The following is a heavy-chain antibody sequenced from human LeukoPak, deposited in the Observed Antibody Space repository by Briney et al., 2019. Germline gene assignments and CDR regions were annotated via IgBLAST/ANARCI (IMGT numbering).Heavy chain of an antibody. Sequence: PGRSLRLSCAASGFTFSSYAMHWVRQAPGKGLEWVAVISYDGSNKYYADSVKGRFTISRDNSKNTLYLQMNSLRAEDTAVYYCARESYDSFYWGQGTLVTVSS. CDR1: GFTFSSYA. CDR3: ARESYDSFY. V-gene: IGHV3-30*04. CDR2: ISYDGSNK. D-gene: IGHD3-22*01. J-gene: IGHJ4*02.